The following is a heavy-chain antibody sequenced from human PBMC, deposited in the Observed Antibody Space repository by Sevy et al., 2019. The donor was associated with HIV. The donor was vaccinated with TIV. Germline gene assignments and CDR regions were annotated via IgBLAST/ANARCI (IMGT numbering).Heavy chain of an antibody. V-gene: IGHV3-30*02. Sequence: GGSLRLSCAASGFTFSSYGMHWVRQAPGKGLEWVAFIRYDGSNKYYADSVKGRFTISRDNSKNTLYLQMNRLRAEDTAVYYCAKAPYCGGDCYSPFDYWGQGTLVTVSS. CDR1: GFTFSSYG. CDR3: AKAPYCGGDCYSPFDY. D-gene: IGHD2-21*01. CDR2: IRYDGSNK. J-gene: IGHJ4*02.